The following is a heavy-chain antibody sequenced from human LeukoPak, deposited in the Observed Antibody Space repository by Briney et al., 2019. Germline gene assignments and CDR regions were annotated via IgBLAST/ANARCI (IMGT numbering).Heavy chain of an antibody. CDR2: ISSGSSTI. CDR3: ARETSGWCDP. V-gene: IGHV3-48*02. J-gene: IGHJ5*02. Sequence: GGSLRLSCAASGFTFSSYSMNWVRQAPGKGLEWISYISSGSSTIYYADSVKGRFTISRDNVKNSLYLQMSSLRDEDTAVYYCARETSGWCDPWGQGAPVTVSS. CDR1: GFTFSSYS.